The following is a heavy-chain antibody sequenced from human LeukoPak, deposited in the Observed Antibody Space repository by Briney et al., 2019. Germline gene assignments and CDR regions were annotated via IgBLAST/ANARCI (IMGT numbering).Heavy chain of an antibody. J-gene: IGHJ6*02. Sequence: GASVQISCKASGGTFSSYAISWGRRAPGQGGEWRGRIIPILGIANYAQKFQGRVTITADKSTSTAYMELSSLRSEDTAVYYCAREGLAVAGRSVMEQVGYGMDVWGQGTTVTVSS. CDR1: GGTFSSYA. CDR2: IIPILGIA. V-gene: IGHV1-69*04. D-gene: IGHD6-19*01. CDR3: AREGLAVAGRSVMEQVGYGMDV.